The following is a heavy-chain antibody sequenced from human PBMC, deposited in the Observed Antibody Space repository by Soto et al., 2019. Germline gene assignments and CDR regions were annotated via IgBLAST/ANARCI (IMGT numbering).Heavy chain of an antibody. D-gene: IGHD5-12*01. CDR2: MSYDGSNK. CDR3: ALSNNIVSPFDS. J-gene: IGHJ5*01. Sequence: QVQLVESGGGVVQPGKSLRLSCAASGLTSNTYGMFWVRQAPGKGLEWVAVMSYDGSNKFYEDSVKGRFTISRDNSKNTLYLQMNSLRPEDTAVYYCALSNNIVSPFDSWGQGTRVTVSS. CDR1: GLTSNTYG. V-gene: IGHV3-30*03.